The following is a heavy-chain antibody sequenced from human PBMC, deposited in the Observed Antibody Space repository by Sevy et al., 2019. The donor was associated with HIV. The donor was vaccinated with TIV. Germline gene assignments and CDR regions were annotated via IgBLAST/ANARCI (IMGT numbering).Heavy chain of an antibody. Sequence: SETLSLTCTVSGGSISSYYWSWIRQPPGKGLEWIGYIFYSGNTNYNPSLKSRVTISVDTSKNQFSLKLSSVTAADTAVYYCAREGWGMIVWGLGTMVTVSS. CDR1: GGSISSYY. CDR3: AREGWGMIV. D-gene: IGHD3-22*01. V-gene: IGHV4-59*12. CDR2: IFYSGNT. J-gene: IGHJ3*01.